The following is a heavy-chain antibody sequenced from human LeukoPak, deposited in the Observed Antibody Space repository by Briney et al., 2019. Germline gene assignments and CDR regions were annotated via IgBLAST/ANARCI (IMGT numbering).Heavy chain of an antibody. D-gene: IGHD5-24*01. J-gene: IGHJ4*02. CDR1: GFTVSSNY. V-gene: IGHV3-53*01. Sequence: GGSLRLSCVASGFTVSSNYMSWVRQAPGKGLEWVSVIYSGGSTYYAGSVKGRFTISRDNSKNTLFLQMNSLRAGDTAVYYCARDGRRGDGYNLYYFDFWGQGTLVTVSS. CDR3: ARDGRRGDGYNLYYFDF. CDR2: IYSGGST.